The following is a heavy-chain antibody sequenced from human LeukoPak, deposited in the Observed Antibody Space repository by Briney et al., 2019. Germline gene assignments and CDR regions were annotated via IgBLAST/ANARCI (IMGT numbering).Heavy chain of an antibody. CDR1: GYTFTSYG. J-gene: IGHJ6*03. Sequence: GASVKVSCKASGYTFTSYGISWVRQAPGQGLEWMGWISAYNGNTNYAQKLQGRVTMTTDTSTSTAYMELRSLRSDDTAVYYCARDPNIAAAGTGYYYMDVWGKGTTVTVSS. CDR3: ARDPNIAAAGTGYYYMDV. D-gene: IGHD6-13*01. V-gene: IGHV1-18*01. CDR2: ISAYNGNT.